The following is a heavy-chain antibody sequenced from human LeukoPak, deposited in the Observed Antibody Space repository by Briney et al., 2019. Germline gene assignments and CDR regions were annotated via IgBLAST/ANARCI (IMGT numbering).Heavy chain of an antibody. J-gene: IGHJ4*02. V-gene: IGHV4-34*01. CDR3: ARLPTYYCDSSGYY. D-gene: IGHD3-22*01. CDR2: INHSGST. Sequence: SETLSLTCAVYGGSFSGYYWSWIRQPPGKGLEWIGEINHSGSTNYNPSLKSRVTISVDTSKNQFSLKLSSVTAADTAVYYCARLPTYYCDSSGYYWGQGTLVTVSS. CDR1: GGSFSGYY.